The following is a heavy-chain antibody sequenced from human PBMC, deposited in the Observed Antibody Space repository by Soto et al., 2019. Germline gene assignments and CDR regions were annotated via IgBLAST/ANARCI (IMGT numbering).Heavy chain of an antibody. CDR3: ARVRATDYEIDY. Sequence: LRLSCTASGFMFGSYWMTWVRHVPGKGLQWVANIKRDGSEKYYVDFVKGRFTISRDNADNSVFLDMNNLRVDDTATYYCARVRATDYEIDYWGQGALVTVSS. CDR1: GFMFGSYW. J-gene: IGHJ4*02. D-gene: IGHD4-17*01. V-gene: IGHV3-7*03. CDR2: IKRDGSEK.